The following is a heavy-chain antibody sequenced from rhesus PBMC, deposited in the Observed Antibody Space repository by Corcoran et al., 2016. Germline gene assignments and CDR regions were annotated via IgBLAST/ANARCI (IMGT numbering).Heavy chain of an antibody. V-gene: IGHV4-169*01. J-gene: IGHJ4*01. CDR2: SYGSGSST. D-gene: IGHD2-15*01. Sequence: QLQLQESGPGLVKPSETLSVTCAVSGGSISSSYWSWIRQAPGKGLEWIGYSYGSGSSTNYNPSLKSRVTLSVDPSKNQLSLKLSSVTAADTAVYYCATSGVVTEPNYWGQGVLVTVSS. CDR3: ATSGVVTEPNY. CDR1: GGSISSSY.